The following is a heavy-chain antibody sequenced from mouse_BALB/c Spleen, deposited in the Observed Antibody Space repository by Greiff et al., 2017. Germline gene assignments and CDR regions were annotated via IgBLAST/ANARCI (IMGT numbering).Heavy chain of an antibody. J-gene: IGHJ4*01. CDR1: GYTFTSYW. Sequence: VKLMESGAELAKPGASVKMSCKASGYTFTSYWMHWVKQRPGQGLEWIGYINPSTGYTEYNHKFKDKATLTADKSSSTAYMQLSSLTSEDSAVYYCAREATTVVYYYAMDYWGQGTSVTVSS. CDR3: AREATTVVYYYAMDY. D-gene: IGHD1-1*01. CDR2: INPSTGYT. V-gene: IGHV1-7*01.